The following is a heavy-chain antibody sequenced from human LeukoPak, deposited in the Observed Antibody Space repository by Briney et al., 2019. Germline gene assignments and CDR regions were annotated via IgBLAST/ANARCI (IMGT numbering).Heavy chain of an antibody. CDR2: ISGSGGCT. J-gene: IGHJ5*02. CDR3: ARGHGPGSFNELGH. Sequence: GGSLRLSCAASGFTFSTYAMSWVRQAPGKGLEWVSGISGSGGCTYYADSVKGRFTISRDNSKNTLYLQMNSLRAEDTALYYCARGHGPGSFNELGHWGQGTLVTVSS. V-gene: IGHV3-23*01. CDR1: GFTFSTYA. D-gene: IGHD3-10*01.